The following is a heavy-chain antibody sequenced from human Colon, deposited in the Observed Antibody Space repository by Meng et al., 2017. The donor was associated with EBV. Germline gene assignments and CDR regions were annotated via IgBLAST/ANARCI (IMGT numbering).Heavy chain of an antibody. CDR3: ARSAMISAWFDP. J-gene: IGHJ5*02. V-gene: IGHV4-30-4*01. Sequence: QGRLQESGPGLVKPLQTLSLTWVVSGDSISSGGYYWSWIRQPQGKGLEWIGYIYYSGSTYYIPSIKSRVTISVDTAKNQFFLKLSSVTAADTAVYYWARSAMISAWFDPWGQGTLVTVSS. CDR1: GDSISSGGYY. CDR2: IYYSGST. D-gene: IGHD3-22*01.